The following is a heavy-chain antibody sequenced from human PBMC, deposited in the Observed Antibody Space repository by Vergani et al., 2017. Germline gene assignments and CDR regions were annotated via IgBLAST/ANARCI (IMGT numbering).Heavy chain of an antibody. V-gene: IGHV3-30*02. D-gene: IGHD3-16*01. CDR1: GFTLSNHD. CDR2: IQFDGSNQ. J-gene: IGHJ4*02. CDR3: AKHVKCWGIDY. Sequence: QVQLVESGGGVVQRGGSLRLSCASSGFTLSNHDMQWIRQGPGKGLEFVAFIQFDGSNQYYADSVKGRFTLSRDFSKNTLYLQMNSLRTDDTATYYCAKHVKCWGIDYWGQGTQVIVS.